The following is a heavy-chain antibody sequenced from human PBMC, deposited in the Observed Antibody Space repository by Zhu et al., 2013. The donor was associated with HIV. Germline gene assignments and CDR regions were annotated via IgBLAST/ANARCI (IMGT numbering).Heavy chain of an antibody. D-gene: IGHD3-16*01. J-gene: IGHJ6*02. Sequence: QVQLVQSGAEMKSPGASVRISCRASGYIFIDYYLHWVRQAPGQGPESMGWINPRNGDTKYAPNFQGRLTLTRDTSISTIYMVLNSLTSEDTAVYYCAKRPTQYQYAYDLWGQGTRVSVSS. CDR1: GYIFIDYY. CDR2: INPRNGDT. V-gene: IGHV1-2*07. CDR3: AKRPTQYQYAYDL.